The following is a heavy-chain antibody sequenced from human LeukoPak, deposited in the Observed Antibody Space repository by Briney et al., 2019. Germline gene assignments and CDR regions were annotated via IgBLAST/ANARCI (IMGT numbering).Heavy chain of an antibody. Sequence: PSETLSLTCTVSGGSISSSSYYWGWIRQPPGKGLEWIGSIYYSGSTYYNPSLKSRVTISVDTSKNQFSLKLSSVTAADTAVYYCARGNAYDNSGYYYAWGQGTLVTVSS. CDR3: ARGNAYDNSGYYYA. V-gene: IGHV4-39*01. CDR2: IYYSGST. J-gene: IGHJ5*02. D-gene: IGHD3-22*01. CDR1: GGSISSSSYY.